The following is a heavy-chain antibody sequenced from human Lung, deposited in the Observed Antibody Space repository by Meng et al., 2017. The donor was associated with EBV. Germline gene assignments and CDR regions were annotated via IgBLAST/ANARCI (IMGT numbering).Heavy chain of an antibody. J-gene: IGHJ4*02. V-gene: IGHV3-74*01. CDR1: GFSFSRYW. D-gene: IGHD6-25*01. CDR3: SKDLVGSDDD. Sequence: LVGSGGASVQPGGALRLSCVTSGFSFSRYWMHWVRQAPGKGLEWVSRTNADGGITTYADTVQGRFTISRDNTKNTLYLQMNSLRAEDTGGYFCSKDLVGSDDDWGQGTLVTVSS. CDR2: TNADGGIT.